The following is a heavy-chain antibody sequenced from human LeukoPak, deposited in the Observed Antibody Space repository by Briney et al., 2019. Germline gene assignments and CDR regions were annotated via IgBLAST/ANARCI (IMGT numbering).Heavy chain of an antibody. D-gene: IGHD3-10*01. Sequence: GGSLRLSCAASGFTFSSYGMHWVRQAPGKGLEWVAVISYDGSNKYYADFVKGRFTISRDNSKNTLYLQMNSLRAEDTAVYYCAKDGPEGRALWFGELFLLYYFDYWGQGTLVTVSS. V-gene: IGHV3-30*18. J-gene: IGHJ4*02. CDR1: GFTFSSYG. CDR3: AKDGPEGRALWFGELFLLYYFDY. CDR2: ISYDGSNK.